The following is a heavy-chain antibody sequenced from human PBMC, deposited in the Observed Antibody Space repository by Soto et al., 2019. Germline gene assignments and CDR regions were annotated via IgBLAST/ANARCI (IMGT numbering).Heavy chain of an antibody. D-gene: IGHD3-10*01. V-gene: IGHV3-23*01. Sequence: GGSLRLSCAASGFTFSSYAMSWVRQAPGKXLEWVSAISGSGGSTYYADSVKGRFTISRDNSKNTLYLQMNSLRAEDTAVYYCAKGDAGALRYYYYYGMDVWGQGTTVTVSS. CDR1: GFTFSSYA. CDR2: ISGSGGST. CDR3: AKGDAGALRYYYYYGMDV. J-gene: IGHJ6*02.